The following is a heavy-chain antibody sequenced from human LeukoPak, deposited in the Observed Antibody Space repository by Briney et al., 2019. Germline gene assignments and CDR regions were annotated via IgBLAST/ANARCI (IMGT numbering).Heavy chain of an antibody. J-gene: IGHJ6*03. V-gene: IGHV1-18*01. CDR2: ISAYNDNT. D-gene: IGHD2-2*01. Sequence: ASVKVSCKASGYTFTSYGISWVRQAPGQGLEWMGWISAYNDNTNYAQKLQGRVTMTTDTSTSTAYMELRSLRSDDTAVYYCASAVVVPAAIFRNYYYMDVWGKGTTVTVSS. CDR3: ASAVVVPAAIFRNYYYMDV. CDR1: GYTFTSYG.